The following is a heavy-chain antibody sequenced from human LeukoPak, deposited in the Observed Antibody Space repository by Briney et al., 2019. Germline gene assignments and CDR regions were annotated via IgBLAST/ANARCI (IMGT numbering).Heavy chain of an antibody. CDR2: INPNSGGT. V-gene: IGHV1-2*02. J-gene: IGHJ6*03. Sequence: ASVKVSCKASGYTFTGYYMHWVRQAPGQRLEWMGWINPNSGGTNYAQKFQGRVTMTRDMSTSTAYMELSSLRSEDTAVYYCARGRGGYSYGPTPYHYYYYMDVWGKGTTVTISS. CDR1: GYTFTGYY. D-gene: IGHD5-18*01. CDR3: ARGRGGYSYGPTPYHYYYYMDV.